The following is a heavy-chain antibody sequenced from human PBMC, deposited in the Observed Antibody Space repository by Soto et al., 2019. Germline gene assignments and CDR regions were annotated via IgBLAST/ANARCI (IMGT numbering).Heavy chain of an antibody. J-gene: IGHJ4*02. Sequence: GGSLRLSCAASGFTFNTYGMTWVRQAPGKGLEWVSTVSGSGGGTYYADSVKGRFTISRVNSKNTMYLQMSNLRAEDTAVYFCARIGPYCGGDCYPDFDFWGLGTPVTVS. CDR2: VSGSGGGT. D-gene: IGHD2-21*02. V-gene: IGHV3-23*01. CDR1: GFTFNTYG. CDR3: ARIGPYCGGDCYPDFDF.